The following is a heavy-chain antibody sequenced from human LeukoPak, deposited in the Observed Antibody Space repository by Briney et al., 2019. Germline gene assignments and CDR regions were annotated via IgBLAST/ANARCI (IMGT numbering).Heavy chain of an antibody. J-gene: IGHJ4*02. CDR3: AREATRATGYFDY. V-gene: IGHV3-48*03. D-gene: IGHD7-27*01. Sequence: PGGSVSLSCAASGFTFSSYELNWVRQAPGKGLEWVSYNPSSCSSIYYVDSVKGRYTISRDNAKNSLYLQMNSLRVEDTAVYYCAREATRATGYFDYWGQGTLVTVSS. CDR1: GFTFSSYE. CDR2: NPSSCSSI.